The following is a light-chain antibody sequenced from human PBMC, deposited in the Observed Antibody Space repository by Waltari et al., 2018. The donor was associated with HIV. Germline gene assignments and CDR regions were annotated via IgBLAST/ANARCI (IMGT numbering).Light chain of an antibody. J-gene: IGLJ1*01. Sequence: SALTQPASVSGSPEQSITISCPGAGSDVGYYTYVSWYQQYPGKAPKLIIYDVNNRPSGVSNRFSCYKACNTASLTISGLQAEDEAEYYCCSYAGSSTFGFYVFGTGTKVTVL. CDR3: CSYAGSSTFGFYV. V-gene: IGLV2-23*02. CDR1: GSDVGYYTY. CDR2: DVN.